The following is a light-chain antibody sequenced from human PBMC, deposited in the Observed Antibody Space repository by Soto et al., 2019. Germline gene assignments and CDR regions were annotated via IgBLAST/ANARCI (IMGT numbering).Light chain of an antibody. CDR2: VAS. CDR3: QQYNNLPPDT. J-gene: IGKJ2*01. CDR1: QSVNNN. Sequence: EIILTQSPASLSVSPGERATLSCRASQSVNNNVAWYQQKRGQAPRLLIYVASTRATGIPRRFRGSGSGTEFTITITSLQSEDFAVYFCQQYNNLPPDTFGQGTKLEIK. V-gene: IGKV3-15*01.